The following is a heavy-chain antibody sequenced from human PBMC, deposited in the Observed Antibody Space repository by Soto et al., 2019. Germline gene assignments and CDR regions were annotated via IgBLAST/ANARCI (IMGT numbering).Heavy chain of an antibody. CDR1: GFTFSSYA. J-gene: IGHJ3*02. Sequence: GGSLRLSCAASGFTFSSYAMHWVRQAPGKGLEWVAVISYDGSNKYYADSVKGRFTISRDNSKNTLYLQMNSLRAEDTAVYYCASSIDGDYAFDIWGQGTMVTVSS. CDR2: ISYDGSNK. D-gene: IGHD4-17*01. CDR3: ASSIDGDYAFDI. V-gene: IGHV3-30-3*01.